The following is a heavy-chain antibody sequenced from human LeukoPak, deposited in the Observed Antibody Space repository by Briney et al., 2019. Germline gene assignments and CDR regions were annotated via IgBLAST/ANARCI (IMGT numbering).Heavy chain of an antibody. D-gene: IGHD2-15*01. V-gene: IGHV1-2*02. J-gene: IGHJ4*02. CDR3: ARDLAKIVVVRGYYFDY. CDR1: GYTFTGYY. Sequence: ASVKVSCKASGYTFTGYYLHWVRQAPGQGLEWLGWIDPNSGGTDYAQKFQGRVTMTRDTSIRTAYMELSRLTSDDTAVYYCARDLAKIVVVRGYYFDYWGQGTLVTVSS. CDR2: IDPNSGGT.